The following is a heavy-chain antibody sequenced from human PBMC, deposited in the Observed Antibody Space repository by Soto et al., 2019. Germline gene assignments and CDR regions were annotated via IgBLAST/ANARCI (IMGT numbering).Heavy chain of an antibody. J-gene: IGHJ3*02. D-gene: IGHD4-17*01. V-gene: IGHV4-61*01. CDR1: GGSVSSGSYY. CDR2: IYYSGST. CDR3: ARDREAYDYGGSDAFDI. Sequence: PSETLSLTCTVSGGSVSSGSYYWSWIRQPPGKGLEWIGYIYYSGSTNYNPSLKSRVTISVDTSKNQFSLKLSSVTAADTAVYYCARDREAYDYGGSDAFDIWGQGTMVTVSS.